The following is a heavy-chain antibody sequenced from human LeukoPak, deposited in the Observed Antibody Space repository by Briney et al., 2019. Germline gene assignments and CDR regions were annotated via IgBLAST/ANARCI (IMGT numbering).Heavy chain of an antibody. CDR3: ARDYDFWSGYYTGIIMRAQPPYDEYGMDV. CDR1: GYTFTSYG. Sequence: ASVKVSCKASGYTFTSYGISWVRQAPGQGLEWMGWISAYNGNTNYAQKFQGRVTMTRDTSTSTVYMELSSLRSEDTAVYYCARDYDFWSGYYTGIIMRAQPPYDEYGMDVWGQGTTVTVSS. CDR2: ISAYNGNT. V-gene: IGHV1-18*01. D-gene: IGHD3-3*01. J-gene: IGHJ6*02.